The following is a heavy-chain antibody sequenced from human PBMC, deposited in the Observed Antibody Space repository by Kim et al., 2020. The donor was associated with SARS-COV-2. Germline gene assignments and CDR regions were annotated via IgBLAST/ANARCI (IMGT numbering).Heavy chain of an antibody. V-gene: IGHV4-38-2*02. CDR2: IYHSGST. J-gene: IGHJ4*02. Sequence: SETLSLTCTVSGYSISSGYYWGWIRQPPGKGLEWIGSIYHSGSTYYNPSLKSRVTISVDTSKNQFSLKLSSVTAADTAVYYCARGAYYYDSSVYFDYWGQGTLVTVSS. CDR1: GYSISSGYY. CDR3: ARGAYYYDSSVYFDY. D-gene: IGHD3-22*01.